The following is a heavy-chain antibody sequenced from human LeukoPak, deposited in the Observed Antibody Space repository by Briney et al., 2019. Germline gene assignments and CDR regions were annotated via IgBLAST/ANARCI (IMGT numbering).Heavy chain of an antibody. CDR2: IYYSGST. J-gene: IGHJ3*02. V-gene: IGHV4-31*03. CDR1: GGSISSSSYY. Sequence: SETLSLTCTVSGGSISSSSYYWGWIRQPPGKGLEWIGYIYYSGSTYYNPSLKSRVTISVDTSKNQFSLKLSSVTAADTAVYYCARPDILTGWGAFDIWGQGTMVTVSS. D-gene: IGHD3-9*01. CDR3: ARPDILTGWGAFDI.